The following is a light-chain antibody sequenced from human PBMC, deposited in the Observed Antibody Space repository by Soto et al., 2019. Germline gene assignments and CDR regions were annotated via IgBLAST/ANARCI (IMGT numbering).Light chain of an antibody. CDR2: GAS. CDR3: QQYNNWLT. CDR1: QSVSSN. V-gene: IGKV3-15*01. J-gene: IGKJ4*01. Sequence: EIVLPKSTGTLSLSPGDRATLSCRASQSVSSNLAWYQQKPGQAPRLLIYGASTRATGIPARFSGSGSGTEFTLTISSLQSEDFAVYYCQQYNNWLTFGGGTKVDIK.